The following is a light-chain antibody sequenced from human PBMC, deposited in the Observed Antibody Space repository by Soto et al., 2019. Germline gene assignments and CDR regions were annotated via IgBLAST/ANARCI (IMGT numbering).Light chain of an antibody. J-gene: IGLJ1*01. CDR2: EVS. V-gene: IGLV2-14*01. Sequence: QSVLTQPAPVSGSPGQSITISCTGTSSDVGGYNFVSWYQQHPGRAPKLLIYEVSRRPSGVSNRFSGSKSGDTASLTISGLQAEDEAHYYCYSYRGYYNRVLGNGTKVT. CDR3: YSYRGYYNRV. CDR1: SSDVGGYNF.